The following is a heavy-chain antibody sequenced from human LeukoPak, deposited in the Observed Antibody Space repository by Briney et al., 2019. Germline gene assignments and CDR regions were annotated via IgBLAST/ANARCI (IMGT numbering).Heavy chain of an antibody. J-gene: IGHJ4*02. CDR1: GGSISSGSYY. Sequence: PSQTLSLTCTVSGGSISSGSYYWSWIRQPAGKGLEWIGRIYTSGSTNYNPSLKSRVTISVDTSKNQFSLKLSSVTAADMAVYYCASGSYYYGSGSYYTRFDYWGQGTLVTVSS. D-gene: IGHD3-10*01. CDR3: ASGSYYYGSGSYYTRFDY. V-gene: IGHV4-61*02. CDR2: IYTSGST.